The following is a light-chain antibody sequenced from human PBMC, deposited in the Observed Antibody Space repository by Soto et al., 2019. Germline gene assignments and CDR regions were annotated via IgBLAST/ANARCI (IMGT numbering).Light chain of an antibody. CDR3: PHYASSSWM. CDR1: QTVVITN. CDR2: AAS. V-gene: IGKV3-20*01. J-gene: IGKJ1*01. Sequence: ENVFTQSPGTLSLSPGERATLSCRASQTVVITNIAWYQQKPGQTPRLLIYAASSRATGVPDRFSGSGSGTDFTLTISRLVPEDFEVYYCPHYASSSWMFGQGTKVDIK.